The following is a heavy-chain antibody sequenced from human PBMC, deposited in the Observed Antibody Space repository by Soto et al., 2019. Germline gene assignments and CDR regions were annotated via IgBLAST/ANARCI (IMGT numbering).Heavy chain of an antibody. CDR3: GKAGPTELRYCTNGVCYPAWFDP. Sequence: ASVKVSCKASGYTFTSYGISWVRQAPGQGLEWMGWISAYNGNTNYAQKLQGRVTMTTDTSTSTAYMELRSLRSDDTAVYYCGKAGPTELRYCTNGVCYPAWFDPWGQGTLVTVSS. CDR2: ISAYNGNT. J-gene: IGHJ5*02. V-gene: IGHV1-18*01. D-gene: IGHD2-8*01. CDR1: GYTFTSYG.